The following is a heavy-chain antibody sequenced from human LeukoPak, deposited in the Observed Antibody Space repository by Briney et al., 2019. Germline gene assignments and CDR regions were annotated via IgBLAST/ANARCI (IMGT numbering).Heavy chain of an antibody. CDR3: ARDRAYSSGYYYGGDWFDP. Sequence: ASVKVSCKASGYTFTSYAMNWVRQAPGQGLEWMGWINTNTGNPTYAQGFTGRFVFSLDTSVSTAYLQISSLKAEDTAVYYCARDRAYSSGYYYGGDWFDPWGQGTLVTVSS. CDR1: GYTFTSYA. CDR2: INTNTGNP. V-gene: IGHV7-4-1*02. D-gene: IGHD3-22*01. J-gene: IGHJ5*02.